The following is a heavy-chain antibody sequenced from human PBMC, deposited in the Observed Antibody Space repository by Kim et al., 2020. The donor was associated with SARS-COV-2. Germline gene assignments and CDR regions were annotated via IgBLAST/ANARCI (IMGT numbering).Heavy chain of an antibody. D-gene: IGHD3-10*01. Sequence: GGSLRLSCAASGFTFSDYYMSWIRQAPGKGLEWVSYISSSSSYTNYADSVKGRFTISRDNAKNSLYLQMNSLRAEDTAVYYCARDSGNYYGSGSYGQFWFDPWGQGTLVTVSS. CDR1: GFTFSDYY. CDR3: ARDSGNYYGSGSYGQFWFDP. J-gene: IGHJ5*02. CDR2: ISSSSSYT. V-gene: IGHV3-11*05.